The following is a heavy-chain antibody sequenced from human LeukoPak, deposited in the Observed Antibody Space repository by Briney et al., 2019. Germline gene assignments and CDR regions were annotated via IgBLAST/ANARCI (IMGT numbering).Heavy chain of an antibody. J-gene: IGHJ4*02. CDR2: INHSGST. CDR3: ARGSSGWYIKPIDY. V-gene: IGHV4-34*01. CDR1: GGSFSGYY. Sequence: SETLSPTCAVYGGSFSGYYWSWIRQPPGKGLEWIGEINHSGSTNYNPSLKSRVTISVDTSKNQFSLKLSSVTAADTAVYYCARGSSGWYIKPIDYWGQGTLVTVSS. D-gene: IGHD6-19*01.